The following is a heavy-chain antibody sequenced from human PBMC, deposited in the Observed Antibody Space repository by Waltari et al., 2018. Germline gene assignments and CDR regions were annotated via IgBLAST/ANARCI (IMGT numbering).Heavy chain of an antibody. D-gene: IGHD6-13*01. CDR1: GFTLSAYE. CDR2: ISVGGTTT. CDR3: ARGSPAGVRHHFDY. J-gene: IGHJ4*02. V-gene: IGHV3-48*03. Sequence: EVQLVESGGGLLQPGWSLRLSCAVSGFTLSAYELSWVRQAPGKGLEWISYISVGGTTTYYADPMRGRFTISRDNAKNSLYLQMSSLGVEDTAVYYCARGSPAGVRHHFDYWGQGVLVTVSS.